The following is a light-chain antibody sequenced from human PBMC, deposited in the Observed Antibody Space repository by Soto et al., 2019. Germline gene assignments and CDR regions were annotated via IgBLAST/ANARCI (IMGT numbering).Light chain of an antibody. CDR2: FAS. CDR1: QDIGSH. Sequence: DIQMTQSPSSLSASVGDRFTITCRLSQDIGSHLAWYQQKPEKAPKSLIYFASTLQSGVPSRFSASGSGTDFTLTISSLQPEDFATYYCQQFRSFPITFGQGTRLEI. J-gene: IGKJ5*01. V-gene: IGKV1D-16*01. CDR3: QQFRSFPIT.